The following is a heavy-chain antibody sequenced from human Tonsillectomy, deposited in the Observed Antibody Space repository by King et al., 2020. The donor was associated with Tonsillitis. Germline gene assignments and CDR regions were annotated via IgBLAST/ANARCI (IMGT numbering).Heavy chain of an antibody. CDR3: ARVGPDSSGSYWYFDL. D-gene: IGHD6-19*01. J-gene: IGHJ2*01. Sequence: QLQESGPGLVKPSETLSLTCTVSGGSISSSSYYWGWIRQPPGKGLEWIGSIYYSGSTYYNPSLKSRVTISVDTSKNQFTLKLSSVTAADTAVYYCARVGPDSSGSYWYFDLWGRGTPVTVSS. CDR1: GGSISSSSYY. V-gene: IGHV4-39*06. CDR2: IYYSGST.